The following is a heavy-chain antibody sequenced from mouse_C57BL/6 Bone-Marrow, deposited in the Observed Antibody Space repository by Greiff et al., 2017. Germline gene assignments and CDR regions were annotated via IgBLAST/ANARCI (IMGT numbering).Heavy chain of an antibody. Sequence: VQLQESGAELVRPGTSVKVSCKASGYAFTNYLIEWVKQRPGQGLEWIGVINPGSGGTNYNEKLKGKATLTADNSSSTAYMQLSSLTSGDAAVYFGARWRSNWAFDYGGQGTTLTVSS. D-gene: IGHD4-1*01. V-gene: IGHV1-54*01. J-gene: IGHJ2*01. CDR3: ARWRSNWAFDY. CDR1: GYAFTNYL. CDR2: INPGSGGT.